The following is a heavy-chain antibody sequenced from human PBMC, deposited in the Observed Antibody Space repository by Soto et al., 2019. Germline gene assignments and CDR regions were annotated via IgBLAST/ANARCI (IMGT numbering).Heavy chain of an antibody. Sequence: PSETLSLPCTISGGSISVYYWSWVRQPPGPELEWIGYIYASGSPYYNPSLRSRFTISADTSKNQISPKLTSPPAAAPAVYYCARGVGSSPPRYWGRGTLVTVSS. CDR3: ARGVGSSPPRY. J-gene: IGHJ4*02. CDR1: GGSISVYY. D-gene: IGHD1-26*01. V-gene: IGHV4-59*01. CDR2: IYASGSP.